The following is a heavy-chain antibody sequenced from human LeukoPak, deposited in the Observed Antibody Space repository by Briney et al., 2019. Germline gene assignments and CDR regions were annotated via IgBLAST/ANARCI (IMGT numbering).Heavy chain of an antibody. V-gene: IGHV4-4*07. CDR3: ARDLAYCSSTSCYKGNAFDI. J-gene: IGHJ3*02. CDR2: IYTSGST. D-gene: IGHD2-2*02. CDR1: GGSISSYY. Sequence: SSETLSLTCTVSGGSISSYYWSWIRQPAGKGLEWIGRIYTSGSTNYNPSLKSRVTMSVDTSKNQFSLKLSSVTAADTAVYYCARDLAYCSSTSCYKGNAFDIWGQGTMVTVSS.